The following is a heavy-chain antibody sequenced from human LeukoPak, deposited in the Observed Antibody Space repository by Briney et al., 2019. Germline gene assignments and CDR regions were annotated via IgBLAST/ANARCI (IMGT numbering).Heavy chain of an antibody. J-gene: IGHJ4*02. V-gene: IGHV1-2*02. CDR1: GYTFTGYY. CDR2: INPNSGGT. Sequence: ASVKVSCKASGYTFTGYYMHWVRQAPGQGLEWMGWINPNSGGTNYAQKFQGRVTMTRDTSISTAYMELSRLRSDDTAVYYCARGGSSSWFEPAEYYFDYWGQGTLVTVSS. D-gene: IGHD6-13*01. CDR3: ARGGSSSWFEPAEYYFDY.